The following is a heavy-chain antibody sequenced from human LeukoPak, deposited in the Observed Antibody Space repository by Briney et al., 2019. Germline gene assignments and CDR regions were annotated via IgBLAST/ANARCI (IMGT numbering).Heavy chain of an antibody. V-gene: IGHV1-18*01. Sequence: HEASVKVSCKASGYPLPNYSINWVRQAPGQGLEWMGWISTNSGDTNYAPKFQGRVTMTTDTSTSTAYMELRSLRSDDTAVYYCARAGNGFGELLAPSYYYYYGMDVWGQGTTVTVSS. CDR1: GYPLPNYS. J-gene: IGHJ6*02. D-gene: IGHD3-10*01. CDR3: ARAGNGFGELLAPSYYYYYGMDV. CDR2: ISTNSGDT.